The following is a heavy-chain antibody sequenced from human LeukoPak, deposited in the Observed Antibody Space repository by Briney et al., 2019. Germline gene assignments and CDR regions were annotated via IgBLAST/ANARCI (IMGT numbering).Heavy chain of an antibody. CDR3: ARGGSYRQDFDY. CDR2: INPNSGGT. D-gene: IGHD1-26*01. V-gene: IGHV1-2*06. CDR1: GYTFTGYY. Sequence: ASVKVSCKASGYTFTGYYMHWVRQAPGQGLEWMGRINPNSGGTNYAPKFQGRVTMTRDTSISTAYMELSRLRSDDTAVYYCARGGSYRQDFDYWGQGTLVTVSS. J-gene: IGHJ4*02.